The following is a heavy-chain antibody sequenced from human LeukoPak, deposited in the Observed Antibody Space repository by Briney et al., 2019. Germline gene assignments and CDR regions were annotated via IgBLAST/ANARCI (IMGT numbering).Heavy chain of an antibody. CDR3: AREITWEVTPI. CDR2: IKEDGSEK. J-gene: IGHJ3*02. Sequence: PGGSLRLSCAASGFTFSSYWMSWVRQAPGKGLEWVGNIKEDGSEKYCVDSVKGRFTISRDNAKNPLYLQMNSLRAEDTAIYYCAREITWEVTPIWGQGTMITVSS. V-gene: IGHV3-7*01. D-gene: IGHD3-16*01. CDR1: GFTFSSYW.